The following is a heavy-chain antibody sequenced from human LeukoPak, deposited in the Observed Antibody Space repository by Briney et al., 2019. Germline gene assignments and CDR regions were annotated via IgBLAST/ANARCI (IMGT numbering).Heavy chain of an antibody. Sequence: PSQTLSLTCTVSGGPISSGGYYWSWIRQHPGKGLEWMGYIYYSGSTYYNPSLKSRVTISVDTSKNQFSLKLSSVTAADTAVYYCARAYYYDSSGYPATDAFDIWGQGTMVTVSS. J-gene: IGHJ3*02. CDR1: GGPISSGGYY. CDR3: ARAYYYDSSGYPATDAFDI. CDR2: IYYSGST. D-gene: IGHD3-22*01. V-gene: IGHV4-31*03.